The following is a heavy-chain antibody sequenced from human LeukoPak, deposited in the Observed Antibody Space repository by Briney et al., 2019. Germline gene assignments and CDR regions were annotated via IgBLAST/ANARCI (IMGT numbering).Heavy chain of an antibody. D-gene: IGHD2-2*01. CDR1: GGSFSGYY. V-gene: IGHV4-34*01. J-gene: IGHJ6*03. CDR2: INHSGST. Sequence: SETLPLTCAVYGGSFSGYYWSWIRQPPGKGLEWIGEINHSGSTNYNPSLKSRVTISVDTSKNQFSLKLSSVTAADTAVYYCARSAALRRYYYYYYMDVWGKGTTVTISS. CDR3: ARSAALRRYYYYYYMDV.